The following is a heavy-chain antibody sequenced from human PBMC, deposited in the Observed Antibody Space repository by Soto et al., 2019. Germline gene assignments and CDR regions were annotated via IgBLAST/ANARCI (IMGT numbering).Heavy chain of an antibody. Sequence: ASVKVSCTVSVYTLTELSIHWVRQAPGKGLEWMGGFDPEDGETIYAQKFQGRVTMTEDTSTDTAYMELSSLRSEDTAVYYCATGIRTIFGVATPDYWGQGTLVTVSS. V-gene: IGHV1-24*01. CDR1: VYTLTELS. J-gene: IGHJ4*02. D-gene: IGHD3-3*01. CDR2: FDPEDGET. CDR3: ATGIRTIFGVATPDY.